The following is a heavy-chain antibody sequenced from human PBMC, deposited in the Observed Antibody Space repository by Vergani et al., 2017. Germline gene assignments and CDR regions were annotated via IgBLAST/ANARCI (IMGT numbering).Heavy chain of an antibody. V-gene: IGHV4-59*01. CDR2: IYYSGST. CDR3: ERNPYCGGDCYSDAFDI. Sequence: QVQLQESGPGLVKPSETLSLTCTVSGGSISSYYWSWIRQPPGKGLEWIGYIYYSGSTNYNPSRKSRVTISVDTSKNQFSLKLSSVTAADTAVYYCERNPYCGGDCYSDAFDIGGQGTMVTVSS. CDR1: GGSISSYY. D-gene: IGHD2-21*02. J-gene: IGHJ3*02.